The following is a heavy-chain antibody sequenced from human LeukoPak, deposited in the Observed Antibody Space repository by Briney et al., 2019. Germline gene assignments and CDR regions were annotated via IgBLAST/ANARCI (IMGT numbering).Heavy chain of an antibody. Sequence: GGSLRLSCAASGFSFSSYRMNWVRQAPGKGLEWVASISSNNGYIYYADSVKGRFTISRDNGENSLHLQMNSLRAEDAAVYYCARDLGTRKSIAFADWGQGTTVTVSS. CDR3: ARDLGTRKSIAFAD. J-gene: IGHJ6*02. V-gene: IGHV3-21*01. D-gene: IGHD6-6*01. CDR2: ISSNNGYI. CDR1: GFSFSSYR.